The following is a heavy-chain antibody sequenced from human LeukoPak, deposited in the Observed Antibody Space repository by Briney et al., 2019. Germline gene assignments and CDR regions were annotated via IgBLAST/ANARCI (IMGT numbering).Heavy chain of an antibody. Sequence: GGSLKLSCAASGFTFSSYWMSWVRQAPGEGLEWVANIKQDGSEKYYVDSVKGRFTISRDDAKNSLSLQMNSLRAEDTAVYYCARRHYDSSGYFVAPLDYWGQGTLVTVSS. D-gene: IGHD3-22*01. CDR1: GFTFSSYW. CDR3: ARRHYDSSGYFVAPLDY. CDR2: IKQDGSEK. V-gene: IGHV3-7*01. J-gene: IGHJ4*02.